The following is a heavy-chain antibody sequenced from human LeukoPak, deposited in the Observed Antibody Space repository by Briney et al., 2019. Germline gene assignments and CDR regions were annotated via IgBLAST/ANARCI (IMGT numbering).Heavy chain of an antibody. J-gene: IGHJ3*02. CDR1: GFTFSSYG. CDR2: ISYDGSNK. CDR3: ARAAPYYYDSSGYSAFDS. V-gene: IGHV3-30*03. D-gene: IGHD3-22*01. Sequence: GGSLRLSCAASGFTFSSYGMHWVRQAPGKGLEWVAVISYDGSNKYYADSVNGRFTISRDNSKNTLYLQMNSLRAEDTAVYYCARAAPYYYDSSGYSAFDSWGQGTMVTVSA.